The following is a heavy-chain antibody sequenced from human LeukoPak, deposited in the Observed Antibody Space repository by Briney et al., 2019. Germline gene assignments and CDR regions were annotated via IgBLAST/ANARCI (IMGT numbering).Heavy chain of an antibody. D-gene: IGHD1-26*01. Sequence: ASVKVSCKASGYTFTGYYMHWVRQAPEQGLEWMGWISTYNGDTTYAQKIQGRVTMTTNTSTSTAYMELRSLRSDDTAVYYCARGWELLGWGQGTLVTVSS. CDR2: ISTYNGDT. CDR3: ARGWELLG. V-gene: IGHV1-18*04. J-gene: IGHJ4*02. CDR1: GYTFTGYY.